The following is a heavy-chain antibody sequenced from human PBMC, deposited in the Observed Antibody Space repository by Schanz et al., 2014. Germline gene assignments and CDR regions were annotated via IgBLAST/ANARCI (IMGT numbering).Heavy chain of an antibody. D-gene: IGHD2-2*01. CDR1: GGSFSAYY. J-gene: IGHJ4*02. CDR3: ARDERDLPRSLFVF. Sequence: QVQLQQWGAGLLKPSETLSLTCAVYGGSFSAYYWNWIRQPPGKGLEWIGEINHSGSTNYNPSLKSRVTISLDKSKSQFSLTLNAVTAADTAVYYCARDERDLPRSLFVFWGQGTLVNVSS. V-gene: IGHV4-34*01. CDR2: INHSGST.